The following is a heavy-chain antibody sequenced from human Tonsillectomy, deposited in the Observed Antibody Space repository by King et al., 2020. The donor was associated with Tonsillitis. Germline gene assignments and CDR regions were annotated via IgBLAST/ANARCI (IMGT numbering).Heavy chain of an antibody. CDR2: MYYTGTI. Sequence: QLQESGPGLVKPSETLSLPCTVSGGSISSSDHFWAWIRQPPGKGLEWIGYMYYTGTIFYNPSLKSRITISGGMSENQFSLRLSSVTAADTAVYFCAIYVSGSFDYWGQGALVTVSS. V-gene: IGHV4-39*01. CDR3: AIYVSGSFDY. D-gene: IGHD6-19*01. J-gene: IGHJ4*02. CDR1: GGSISSSDHF.